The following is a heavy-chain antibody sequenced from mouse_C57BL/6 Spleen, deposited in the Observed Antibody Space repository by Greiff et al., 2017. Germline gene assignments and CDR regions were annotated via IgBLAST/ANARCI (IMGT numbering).Heavy chain of an antibody. CDR3: ARSDPYALDY. CDR2: IYPGDGDT. V-gene: IGHV1-82*01. CDR1: GYAFSSSW. J-gene: IGHJ4*01. Sequence: VQLVESGPELVKPGASVKISCKASGYAFSSSWMNWVKQRPGTGLEWIGRIYPGDGDTNYTGKFKGKATLTADKSSSTAYMQLRSLTSEDSAVYVCARSDPYALDYWGQGTSVTVSS.